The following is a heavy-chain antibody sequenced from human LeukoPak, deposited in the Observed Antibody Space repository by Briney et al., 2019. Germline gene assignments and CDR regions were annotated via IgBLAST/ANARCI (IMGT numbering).Heavy chain of an antibody. Sequence: GGALRLFCVASGFTLHAHGMNAVRPAPGKGVEWVSGLTGNGGSISYAGSVKCRFAISRDNTKNSLYLQMTSLKVEDTALYYCVKDGSYIAFDIWGLGTMVTVSS. CDR3: VKDGSYIAFDI. CDR1: GFTLHAHG. CDR2: LTGNGGSI. J-gene: IGHJ3*02. D-gene: IGHD1-26*01. V-gene: IGHV3-20*04.